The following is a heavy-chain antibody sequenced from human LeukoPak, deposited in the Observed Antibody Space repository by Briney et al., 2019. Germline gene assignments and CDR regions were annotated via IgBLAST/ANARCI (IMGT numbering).Heavy chain of an antibody. V-gene: IGHV3-33*01. D-gene: IGHD3-10*01. J-gene: IGHJ6*03. CDR2: IWYDGSNK. Sequence: GGSLTLSCSASGFTFSSYGMLWVRQAPGKGLEWVAVIWYDGSNKYYADSVKGRFTISRDNSKNTLYLQINSLRAEDTAVYYCASGSTVRWVYYYKDVWDKGTTATVSS. CDR3: ASGSTVRWVYYYKDV. CDR1: GFTFSSYG.